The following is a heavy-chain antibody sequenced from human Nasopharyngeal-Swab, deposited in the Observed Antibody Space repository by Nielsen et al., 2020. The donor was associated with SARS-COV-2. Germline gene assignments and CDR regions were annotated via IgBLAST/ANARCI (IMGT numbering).Heavy chain of an antibody. J-gene: IGHJ6*03. V-gene: IGHV3-7*01. CDR2: IKEDGSEK. Sequence: WIRQPPGKGLEGVAKIKEDGSEKFYVGSVEGRFTISRDNGKNSLYLQMNSLRGDDTAVYYCFTGHYMGVWGKGTTVTVSS. D-gene: IGHD2-8*02. CDR3: FTGHYMGV.